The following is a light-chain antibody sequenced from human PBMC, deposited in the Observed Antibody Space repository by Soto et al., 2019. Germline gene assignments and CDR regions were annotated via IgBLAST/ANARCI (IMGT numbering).Light chain of an antibody. CDR3: AARDDSLNGLV. Sequence: QSVLTQPPSASGTPGQRVTISCSGSSSNIGSNTVNWYQQLPGTAPKLLIYNNNQRPSGVPDRFSGSKSVPSASLAISGLQSEDEADYYCAARDDSLNGLVFGTGTKLTVL. J-gene: IGLJ1*01. V-gene: IGLV1-44*01. CDR2: NNN. CDR1: SSNIGSNT.